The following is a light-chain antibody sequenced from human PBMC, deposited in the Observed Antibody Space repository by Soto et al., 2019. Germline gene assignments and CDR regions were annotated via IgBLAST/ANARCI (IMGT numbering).Light chain of an antibody. Sequence: DIQMTQSPSTLSASVGDRVTITCRASQNISPYLAWYQQKPGKAPNVLISEVSILKSGVPSRFSGSGSGTEFTLTISSLQPDDFATYYCQHYNSYSEAFGQGTKVDTK. CDR3: QHYNSYSEA. CDR2: EVS. CDR1: QNISPY. V-gene: IGKV1-5*03. J-gene: IGKJ1*01.